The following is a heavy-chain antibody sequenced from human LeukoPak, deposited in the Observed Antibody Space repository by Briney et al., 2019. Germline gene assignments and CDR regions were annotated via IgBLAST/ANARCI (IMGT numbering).Heavy chain of an antibody. J-gene: IGHJ4*02. V-gene: IGHV5-51*01. CDR2: IYPGDSET. Sequence: GESPKISSKAPGSKFTNYWIGWVRPLPGKGLEWMTIIYPGDSETRYSTSFQGQVTISADKSIGTMYLQWSSLKASDTAMYYCARALRTGQGDYVPAVWGEGSLVIVSS. CDR1: GSKFTNYW. D-gene: IGHD4-17*01. CDR3: ARALRTGQGDYVPAV.